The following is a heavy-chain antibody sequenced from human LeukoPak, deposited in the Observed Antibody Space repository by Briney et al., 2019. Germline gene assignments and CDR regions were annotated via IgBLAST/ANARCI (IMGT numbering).Heavy chain of an antibody. J-gene: IGHJ4*02. D-gene: IGHD2-2*01. CDR2: INPNSGGT. Sequence: ASVKVSCKASGYTFTGYYMHWVRQAPGQGLEWMGWINPNSGGTNYAQKFQGRVTTTRDTSISTAYMELSRLRSDDTAVYYCARETVYCSSTSCYWFDYWGQGTLVTVSS. CDR1: GYTFTGYY. CDR3: ARETVYCSSTSCYWFDY. V-gene: IGHV1-2*02.